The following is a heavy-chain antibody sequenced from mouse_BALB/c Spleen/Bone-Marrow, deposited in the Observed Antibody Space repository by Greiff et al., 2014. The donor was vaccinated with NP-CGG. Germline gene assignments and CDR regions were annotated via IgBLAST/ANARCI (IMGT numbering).Heavy chain of an antibody. CDR1: GFNIKDYF. Sequence: VQLQQSGAELVRPGALVKLSCKASGFNIKDYFMHWVKQRPEQGLEWIGWIDPEIGNTLYDPKFQGKASITADTSSNTAYLQLSSLTSEDTAVYYCARLFGTRDFDYWGQGTTLTGSS. D-gene: IGHD4-1*01. CDR3: ARLFGTRDFDY. CDR2: IDPEIGNT. J-gene: IGHJ2*01. V-gene: IGHV14-1*02.